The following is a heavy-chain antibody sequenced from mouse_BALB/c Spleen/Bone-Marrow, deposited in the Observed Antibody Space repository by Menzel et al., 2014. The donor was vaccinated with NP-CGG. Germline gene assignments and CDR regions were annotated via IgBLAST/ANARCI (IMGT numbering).Heavy chain of an antibody. CDR3: ARRDCVSSFYAMDY. CDR1: GYSFTSYY. J-gene: IGHJ4*01. CDR2: IDPFNGGT. D-gene: IGHD1-1*01. Sequence: EVQLQQSGPELMKTGASVKISCKDSGYSFTSYYMHWVKQRHGKSLEWIGYIDPFNGGTSYNQKFKDKDTLTVDKSSSTDYIHLSSLTSEDSAVYYCARRDCVSSFYAMDYRCQGPPVTGSS. V-gene: IGHV1S135*01.